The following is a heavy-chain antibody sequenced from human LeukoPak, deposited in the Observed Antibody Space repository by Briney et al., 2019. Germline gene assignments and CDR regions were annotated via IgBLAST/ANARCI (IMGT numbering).Heavy chain of an antibody. J-gene: IGHJ6*03. CDR1: GGSISSNSFY. CDR3: ARDPGNYYYYMDV. D-gene: IGHD1-14*01. CDR2: IYYSGST. Sequence: PSETLSLTCTVSGGSISSNSFYWGWIRQPPGKGLEWIGSIYYSGSTYYNPSLKSRVTISVDTSKNQFSLKLSSVTVADTAVYYCARDPGNYYYYMDVWGKGTTVTISS. V-gene: IGHV4-39*02.